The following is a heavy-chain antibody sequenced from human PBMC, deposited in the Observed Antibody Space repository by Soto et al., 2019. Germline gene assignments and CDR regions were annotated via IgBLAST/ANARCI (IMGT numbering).Heavy chain of an antibody. J-gene: IGHJ6*02. CDR2: INHSGST. CDR3: PRTLVVGLPYGMDV. CDR1: GGSFSGYY. V-gene: IGHV4-34*01. D-gene: IGHD2-15*01. Sequence: SETLSLTCAVYGGSFSGYYWSWIRQPPGKGLEWIGEINHSGSTNYNPSLKSRVTISVDTSKNQFSLKLSSVTAEDTAVYYCPRTLVVGLPYGMDVWGQGTTVTVSS.